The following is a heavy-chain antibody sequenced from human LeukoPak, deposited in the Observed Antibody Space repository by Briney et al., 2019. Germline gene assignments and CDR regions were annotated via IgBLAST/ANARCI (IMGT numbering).Heavy chain of an antibody. J-gene: IGHJ6*02. CDR1: GFTLSDHW. D-gene: IGHD5-12*01. Sequence: AGTLSLSCVASGFTLSDHWMYWVRQGPSRGLAHISRVESVASRTTYADPVKGRFTISRDDAKNTMYLQMNSLRVEDTAVYYCVKGGHKLDIQTTHYYYGLDVWGQGTTVAVS. CDR3: VKGGHKLDIQTTHYYYGLDV. CDR2: VESVASRT. V-gene: IGHV3-74*01.